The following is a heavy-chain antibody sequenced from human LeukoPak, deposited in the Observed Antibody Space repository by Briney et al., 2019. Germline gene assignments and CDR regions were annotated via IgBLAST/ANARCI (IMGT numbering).Heavy chain of an antibody. Sequence: GGSLRLSCAASGFTFSSYDMSWVRQAPGKGLEWVSAISGSGDSTYYADSVKGRFTISRDSSKNTLYLQMNSLRAEDTAIYYCAKTLHYGHFGKFDSWGQGTLVTVSS. D-gene: IGHD4-17*01. V-gene: IGHV3-23*01. CDR2: ISGSGDST. CDR3: AKTLHYGHFGKFDS. CDR1: GFTFSSYD. J-gene: IGHJ4*02.